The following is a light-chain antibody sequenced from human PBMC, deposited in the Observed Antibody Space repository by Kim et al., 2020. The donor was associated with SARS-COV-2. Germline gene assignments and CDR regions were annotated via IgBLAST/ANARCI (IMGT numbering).Light chain of an antibody. J-gene: IGKJ2*03. CDR3: QQYWSAPYS. V-gene: IGKV3-20*01. CDR2: GAS. CDR1: QSVSSRY. Sequence: EIVLTQSPGTLSLSPGERATLSCRASQSVSSRYFAWYQQTPGQSPRLLIYGASSRATGIPDMFSGSGSGTDFTLTISRREPEDFAVYYCQQYWSAPYSFGQGNKLEI.